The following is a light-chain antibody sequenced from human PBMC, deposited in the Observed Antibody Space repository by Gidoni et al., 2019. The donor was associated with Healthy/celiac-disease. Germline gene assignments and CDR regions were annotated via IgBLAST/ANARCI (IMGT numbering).Light chain of an antibody. V-gene: IGLV2-23*01. CDR1: SSDVGSYNL. CDR3: CSYAGSSTVV. CDR2: EGS. Sequence: QSALTQPASESGSPGQSITISCTGTSSDVGSYNLVSWYQQHPGKAPKLMIYEGSKRPSGVSNRFPGSKSGNTASLTISGLQAEDEADYYCCSYAGSSTVVFGGGTKLTVL. J-gene: IGLJ2*01.